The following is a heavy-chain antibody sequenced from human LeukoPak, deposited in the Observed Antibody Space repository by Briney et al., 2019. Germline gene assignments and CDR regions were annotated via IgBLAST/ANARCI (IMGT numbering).Heavy chain of an antibody. V-gene: IGHV3-7*01. CDR1: GFIFSSYS. J-gene: IGHJ4*02. D-gene: IGHD3-22*01. CDR2: IKKDGSEK. CDR3: AGDLYRIVVVPHYFDY. Sequence: QSGGSLRLSCAASGFIFSSYSMNWVRQAPGKGLAWVANIKKDGSEKYYVDSVKGRFTISRDNAKNSLYLQMNSLRAEDTAVYYCAGDLYRIVVVPHYFDYWGQGTLVTVSS.